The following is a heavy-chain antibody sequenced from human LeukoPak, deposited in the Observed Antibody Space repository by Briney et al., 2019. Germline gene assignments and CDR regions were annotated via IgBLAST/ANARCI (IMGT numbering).Heavy chain of an antibody. D-gene: IGHD4-17*01. V-gene: IGHV3-21*01. CDR3: ARKDAMTTASWYFDY. CDR1: GFTFSSYT. CDR2: ISSTSTYI. J-gene: IGHJ4*02. Sequence: GGSLRLSCVASGFTFSSYTLNWVRQAPGKGLEWVSSISSTSTYISYADSVKGRFIISRDNAKNSVYLQMNSLRAEDTAVYYCARKDAMTTASWYFDYWGQGTLVTVSS.